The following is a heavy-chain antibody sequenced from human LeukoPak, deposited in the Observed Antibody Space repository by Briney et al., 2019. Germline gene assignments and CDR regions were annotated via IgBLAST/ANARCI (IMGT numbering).Heavy chain of an antibody. V-gene: IGHV7-4-1*02. CDR1: GYTFTSYA. D-gene: IGHD6-13*01. CDR2: INTNTGNP. J-gene: IGHJ4*02. Sequence: GASVKVSCKASGYTFTSYAMNWVRQAPGQGLEWMGWINTNTGNPTYAQGFTGRFVFSLDTSVSTAYLQISSLKAEDTAVYYCARDLRIAAAGRVLFGYWGQGTLVTVSS. CDR3: ARDLRIAAAGRVLFGY.